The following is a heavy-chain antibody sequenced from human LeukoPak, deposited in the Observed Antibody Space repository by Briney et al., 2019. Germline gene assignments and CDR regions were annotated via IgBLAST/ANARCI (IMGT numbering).Heavy chain of an antibody. J-gene: IGHJ4*02. CDR3: ARDWGGSYPFDY. Sequence: GGSLRLSCAASGLTFSTYNMNWVRQAPGKGLEWVSSISSSSSYIYYADSVKRQFTISRDNAKNSLYLQMNSLRAEDTAVYYCARDWGGSYPFDYCGEGTLVTVSS. CDR2: ISSSSSYI. D-gene: IGHD1-26*01. CDR1: GLTFSTYN. V-gene: IGHV3-21*01.